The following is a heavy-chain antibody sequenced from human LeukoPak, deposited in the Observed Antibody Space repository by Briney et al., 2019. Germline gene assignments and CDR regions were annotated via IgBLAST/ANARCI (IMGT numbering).Heavy chain of an antibody. Sequence: GASVKVSCKASGYTFTGSYMHWVRQAPGQGLEWMGRINPNSGGTNYAQKFQGSVTLTRDTSISTAYMELSRLGSDDSAIYYCARANNQYSTGWSFFDYWGQGTLVTVSS. D-gene: IGHD6-19*01. CDR3: ARANNQYSTGWSFFDY. CDR2: INPNSGGT. V-gene: IGHV1-2*06. CDR1: GYTFTGSY. J-gene: IGHJ4*02.